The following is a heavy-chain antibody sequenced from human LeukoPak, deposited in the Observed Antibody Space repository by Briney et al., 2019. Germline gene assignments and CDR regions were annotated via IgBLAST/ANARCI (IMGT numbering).Heavy chain of an antibody. Sequence: GGSLRLSCAASGFTFSGYSMNWVRQAPGKGLEWVSSISSSSSYIYYADSVKGRFTISRDNAKNSLYLQMNSLRAEDTAVYYCARSPRDYGGFWGQGTLVTVSS. V-gene: IGHV3-21*01. D-gene: IGHD4/OR15-4a*01. CDR1: GFTFSGYS. CDR3: ARSPRDYGGF. J-gene: IGHJ4*02. CDR2: ISSSSSYI.